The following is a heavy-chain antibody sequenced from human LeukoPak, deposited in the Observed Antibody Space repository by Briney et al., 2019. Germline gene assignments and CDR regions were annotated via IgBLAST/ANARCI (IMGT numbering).Heavy chain of an antibody. D-gene: IGHD6-13*01. Sequence: ASETLSLTCAVSGGPFSGYYWTWIRQSPEKGLEWIGEINHRGSANYNASIRSRVTISVDTSRNQFSLTMSSVTVADTAVYYCARGCVAATGLDCAEFDHWGQGALVTVSS. V-gene: IGHV4-34*01. CDR1: GGPFSGYY. J-gene: IGHJ4*02. CDR2: INHRGSA. CDR3: ARGCVAATGLDCAEFDH.